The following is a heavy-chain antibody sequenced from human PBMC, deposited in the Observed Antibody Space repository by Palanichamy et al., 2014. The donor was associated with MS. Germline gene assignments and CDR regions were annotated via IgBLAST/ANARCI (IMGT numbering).Heavy chain of an antibody. CDR1: GFTVSSNH. Sequence: EVQLVESGGGLIQPGGSLRLSCATSGFTVSSNHMSWVRQAPGKGLEWVSVIYSGGSTFYADSVKGRCTISRDNSKNTLYLQMNTLRVEDTAVYYCARDAGALTPRMDVWGQGTTVTVSS. V-gene: IGHV3-53*01. D-gene: IGHD2-15*01. J-gene: IGHJ6*02. CDR2: IYSGGST. CDR3: ARDAGALTPRMDV.